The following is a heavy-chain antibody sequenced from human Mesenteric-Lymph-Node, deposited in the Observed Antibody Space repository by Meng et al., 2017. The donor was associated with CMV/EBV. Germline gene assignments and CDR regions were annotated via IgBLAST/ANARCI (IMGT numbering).Heavy chain of an antibody. Sequence: SLPCAFYGEFFVGYYWTWIRQPPGKGLEWIGEINHSGSTIYNPSFKSRVTISVDTSERQFSLKLNSVTAADTAVYYCAREITMPRYFQLWGQGTLVTVS. CDR3: AREITMPRYFQL. J-gene: IGHJ1*01. CDR1: GEFFVGYY. V-gene: IGHV4-34*01. D-gene: IGHD3-10*01. CDR2: INHSGST.